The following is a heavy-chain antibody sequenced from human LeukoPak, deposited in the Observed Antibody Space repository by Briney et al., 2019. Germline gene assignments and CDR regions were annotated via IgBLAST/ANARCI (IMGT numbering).Heavy chain of an antibody. CDR1: GGSISSSSYY. J-gene: IGHJ4*02. Sequence: TPSETLSLTCTVSGGSISSSSYYWGWIRQPPGKGLEWIGSIYYSGSTYYNPSLKSRVTISVDTSKNRFSLKLSSVTAADTAVYYCARRPRYSSSWDTFDYWGQGTLVTVSS. V-gene: IGHV4-39*01. CDR3: ARRPRYSSSWDTFDY. D-gene: IGHD6-13*01. CDR2: IYYSGST.